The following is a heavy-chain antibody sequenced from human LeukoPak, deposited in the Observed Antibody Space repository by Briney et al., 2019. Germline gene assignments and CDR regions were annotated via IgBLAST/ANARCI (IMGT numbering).Heavy chain of an antibody. Sequence: SETLSLTCTVSGASISTSAYYWGWIRQPPGKGLDWIGNIYYSGSTYYNPSLKSRVTISVDSSKNQFSLRLSSVTTADTAVYYCAKSDGYGLIDYWGQGTLVTVSP. J-gene: IGHJ4*02. D-gene: IGHD5-24*01. CDR3: AKSDGYGLIDY. CDR1: GASISTSAYY. V-gene: IGHV4-39*01. CDR2: IYYSGST.